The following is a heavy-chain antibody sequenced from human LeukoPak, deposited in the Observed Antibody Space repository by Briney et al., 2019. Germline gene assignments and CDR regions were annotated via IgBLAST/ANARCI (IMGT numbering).Heavy chain of an antibody. D-gene: IGHD5-18*01. Sequence: PSETLSLTCAVYGGSFSGYYWSWIRQPPGKGLEWIGEINHSGSTNYNPSLKSRVTISVDTSKNQFSLKLSSVTAADTAVYYCATVSYGYNWLDPWGQGTLVTVSS. CDR3: ATVSYGYNWLDP. CDR1: GGSFSGYY. J-gene: IGHJ5*02. CDR2: INHSGST. V-gene: IGHV4-34*01.